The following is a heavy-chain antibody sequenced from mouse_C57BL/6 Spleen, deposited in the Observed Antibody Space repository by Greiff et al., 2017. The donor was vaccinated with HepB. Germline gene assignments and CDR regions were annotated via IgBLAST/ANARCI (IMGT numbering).Heavy chain of an antibody. CDR3: ARGGGAMDY. CDR1: GYAFTNYL. CDR2: INPGSGGT. V-gene: IGHV1-54*01. J-gene: IGHJ4*01. Sequence: VQLQQSGAELVRPGTSVKVSCKASGYAFTNYLIEWVKQRPGQGLEWIGVINPGSGGTNYNEKFKGKATLTADKSSSTAYMQLSSLTSEDSAVYFWARGGGAMDYWGQGTSVTVSS.